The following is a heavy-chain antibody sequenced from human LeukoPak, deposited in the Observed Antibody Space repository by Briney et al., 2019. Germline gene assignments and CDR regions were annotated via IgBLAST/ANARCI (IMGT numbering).Heavy chain of an antibody. J-gene: IGHJ4*02. CDR1: GFTFRNYV. CDR2: TSSDLNVK. D-gene: IGHD3-10*01. V-gene: IGHV3-30-3*01. Sequence: GGSLRLSCAASGFTFRNYVIHWVRQAPGKGLEWVAVTSSDLNVKLYADSVKGRFTISRDNSRSTLYLQMNSLRPEDTAIYYCAGEGYYGSGSPPSLYFDYWGQGTLVTVSS. CDR3: AGEGYYGSGSPPSLYFDY.